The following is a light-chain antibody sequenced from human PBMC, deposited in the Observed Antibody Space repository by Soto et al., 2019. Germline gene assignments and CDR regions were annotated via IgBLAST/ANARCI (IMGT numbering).Light chain of an antibody. CDR2: HAT. Sequence: QSVLTQPSSVSASPGHSITISCTGTSXDVGGHDYVSWYQQHPGKESTLMIYHATNRSSGVSSRVSGAKYRHTDFLITYGLTDEDEADYFCSSYTSRSTFVFGTGTKVTV. CDR1: SXDVGGHDY. CDR3: SSYTSRSTFV. J-gene: IGLJ1*01. V-gene: IGLV2-14*01.